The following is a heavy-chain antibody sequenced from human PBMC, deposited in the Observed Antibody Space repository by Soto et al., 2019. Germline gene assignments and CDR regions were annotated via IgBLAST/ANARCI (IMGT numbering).Heavy chain of an antibody. J-gene: IGHJ4*02. CDR2: SSGKGGSI. Sequence: GGSLRLSCASSGFTFVDYAMNLARQSAGKGRERVSGSSGKGGSIGYADSVKSRFTISRDNAKNPLYLQMNTMRAEDTAVYYCAKGSIAGDWVFDYCGQGTLVTAS. D-gene: IGHD6-6*01. V-gene: IGHV3-9*01. CDR1: GFTFVDYA. CDR3: AKGSIAGDWVFDY.